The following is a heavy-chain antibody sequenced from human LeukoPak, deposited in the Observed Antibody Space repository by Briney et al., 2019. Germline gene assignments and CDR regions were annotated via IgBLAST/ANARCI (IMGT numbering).Heavy chain of an antibody. Sequence: GVTLRRSCAASGFTFFSYGMHWVRQAPGKGLEWVAVISHDGSKIHYGNSVKGRFTISRDNSKSTLYLQMNSLKPEDTAVYYCAKDPYRVVVATGNYLDPWGQGTLVTVSS. D-gene: IGHD2-15*01. CDR2: ISHDGSKI. CDR1: GFTFFSYG. V-gene: IGHV3-30*18. CDR3: AKDPYRVVVATGNYLDP. J-gene: IGHJ5*02.